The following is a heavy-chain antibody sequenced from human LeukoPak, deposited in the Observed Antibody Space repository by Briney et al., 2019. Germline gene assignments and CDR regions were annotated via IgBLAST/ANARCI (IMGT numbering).Heavy chain of an antibody. Sequence: GGSLRLSCTASGFTFSTYGMHWVRQAPGKGLEWVTLISYDGSTKYYSDSVKGRFTISRDNSKNTLYLQMNSLRAEDTAVYYCAREERAVAGTVLGYWGQGTLVTVSS. V-gene: IGHV3-30*03. CDR1: GFTFSTYG. CDR3: AREERAVAGTVLGY. J-gene: IGHJ4*02. CDR2: ISYDGSTK. D-gene: IGHD6-19*01.